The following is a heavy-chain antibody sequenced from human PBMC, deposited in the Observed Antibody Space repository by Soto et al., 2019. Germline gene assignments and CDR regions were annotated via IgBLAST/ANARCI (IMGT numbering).Heavy chain of an antibody. CDR1: GFTVSTNY. Sequence: EVPLVESGGGLVQPGGSLRLSCAASGFTVSTNYISWVRQAPGKGLEWVSVLYSGGTTHYPDSVRGRFTISRDNSKNTVYLQMNNLRAEDAAVYYCARDKAVALSASWHFDLWGRGTLVTGSP. D-gene: IGHD6-19*01. CDR2: LYSGGTT. V-gene: IGHV3-66*01. J-gene: IGHJ2*01. CDR3: ARDKAVALSASWHFDL.